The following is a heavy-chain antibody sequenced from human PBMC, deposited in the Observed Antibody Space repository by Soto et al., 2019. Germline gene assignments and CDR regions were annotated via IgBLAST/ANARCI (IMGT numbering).Heavy chain of an antibody. V-gene: IGHV3-23*01. J-gene: IGHJ4*02. CDR1: GFTFSSYA. CDR3: SGAESPDTAYFSLY. Sequence: GGSLRLSCAASGFTFSSYAMSWVRQVPGKGLEWVSAMTGSGGTTYYADSVKGRFTISRDNSKSTLYLQMNSLNIEDSAVYYCSGAESPDTAYFSLYWGQGTPVTVS. CDR2: MTGSGGTT. D-gene: IGHD1-26*01.